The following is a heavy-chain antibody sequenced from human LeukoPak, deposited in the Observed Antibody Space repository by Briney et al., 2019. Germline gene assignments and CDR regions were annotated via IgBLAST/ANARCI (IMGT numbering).Heavy chain of an antibody. V-gene: IGHV3-7*03. J-gene: IGHJ4*02. CDR1: GFTFSSYA. D-gene: IGHD3-22*01. CDR2: IKQDGSAK. Sequence: PGGSLRLSCAASGFTFSSYAMHWVRQAPGKGLEWVANIKQDGSAKYYVDSVKGRFTISRDNAKNSLYLQMNSLRAEDTAVYYCAREGDYDSSGYFGEAFDYWGQGTLVTVSS. CDR3: AREGDYDSSGYFGEAFDY.